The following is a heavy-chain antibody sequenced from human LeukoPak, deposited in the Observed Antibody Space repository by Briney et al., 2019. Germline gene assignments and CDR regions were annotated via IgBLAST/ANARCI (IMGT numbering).Heavy chain of an antibody. CDR2: ISVDGSNK. Sequence: GGSLRLSCAASGFTFSTYAMHWVRQDPGKEREWVAVISVDGSNKYYADSVKGGFTISRDNSKNTMYMQMKSLRAEDTAVYYCARYHDYGDYKRWFDPWGQGTLVTVSS. D-gene: IGHD4-17*01. J-gene: IGHJ5*02. CDR3: ARYHDYGDYKRWFDP. CDR1: GFTFSTYA. V-gene: IGHV3-30*04.